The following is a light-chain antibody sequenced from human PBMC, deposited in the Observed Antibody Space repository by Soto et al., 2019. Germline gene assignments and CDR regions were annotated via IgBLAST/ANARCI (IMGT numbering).Light chain of an antibody. J-gene: IGKJ1*01. V-gene: IGKV3-20*01. CDR3: QQYGFSLRT. Sequence: EIVLTQSPGTLSLSPGERATLSCRASQSVRGNYLAWYQQKPGQAPRLLISGASSRASGIPDRFSGSGSGTDFTLTISRLEPADFAVYYCQQYGFSLRTFGQGSKVEI. CDR2: GAS. CDR1: QSVRGNY.